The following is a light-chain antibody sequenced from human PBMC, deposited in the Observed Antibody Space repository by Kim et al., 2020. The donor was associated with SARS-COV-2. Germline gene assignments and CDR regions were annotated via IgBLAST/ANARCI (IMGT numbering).Light chain of an antibody. J-gene: IGLJ3*02. Sequence: SLGQTARITCSGDTLPKRYAYGYQQKSGQAPVLVIYDDRKRTSGIPERFSGSSSGTLATLTISVAQVEDKADYYCYSTDNTGNRRVFGGGTQLTVL. CDR1: TLPKRY. V-gene: IGLV3-10*01. CDR3: YSTDNTGNRRV. CDR2: DDR.